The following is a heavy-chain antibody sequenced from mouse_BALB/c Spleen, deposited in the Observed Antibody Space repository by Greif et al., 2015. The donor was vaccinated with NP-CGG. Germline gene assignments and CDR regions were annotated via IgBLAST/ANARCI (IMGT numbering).Heavy chain of an antibody. D-gene: IGHD1-1*01. Sequence: VKLVESGAELAKPGASVKMSCKASGYTFTSYWVHWVKQRPGQGLEWIGYINPSTGYTEYNQKFKDKATLTADKSSSTAYMQLSSLTSEDSAAYYCARKGGSSFDYWGQGTTLTVSS. CDR2: INPSTGYT. V-gene: IGHV1-7*01. CDR1: GYTFTSYW. J-gene: IGHJ2*01. CDR3: ARKGGSSFDY.